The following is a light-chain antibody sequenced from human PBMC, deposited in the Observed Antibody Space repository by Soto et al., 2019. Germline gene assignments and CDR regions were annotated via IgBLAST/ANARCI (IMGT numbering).Light chain of an antibody. J-gene: IGLJ1*01. CDR2: EVS. V-gene: IGLV2-14*01. CDR1: SSDVGGYNY. Sequence: QSVLTRPASVSGSPGQSITISCTGTSSDVGGYNYVSWYQQHPGKAPKLMIYEVSNRPSGVSNRFSGSKSGNTASLTISGLQAEDEADYYCNSYSSSTTLYVFGTGTKVTVL. CDR3: NSYSSSTTLYV.